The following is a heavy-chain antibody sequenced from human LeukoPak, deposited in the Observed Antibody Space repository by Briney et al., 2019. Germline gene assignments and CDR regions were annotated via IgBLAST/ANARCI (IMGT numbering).Heavy chain of an antibody. Sequence: ASVKVSCKASGYTFTSYDINWVRQATGQGLEWMGWMNPNSGNTGYAQKFQGRVTMTRNTSISTAYMELSSLRSEDTAVYYCARVRARSGATSYYWGQGTLVTVSS. V-gene: IGHV1-8*01. CDR1: GYTFTSYD. J-gene: IGHJ4*02. D-gene: IGHD1-26*01. CDR3: ARVRARSGATSYY. CDR2: MNPNSGNT.